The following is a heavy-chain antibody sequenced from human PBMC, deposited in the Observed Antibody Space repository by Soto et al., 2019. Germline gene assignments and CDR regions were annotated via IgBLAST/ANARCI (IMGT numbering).Heavy chain of an antibody. J-gene: IGHJ4*02. CDR2: ISGTGSHT. Sequence: GSLRLSCAASGFSFSDYYLSWIRQAPGKGLEWLSYISGTGSHTYYADPVKGRFTVSRDNAKNSLYLQMNSLRDEDTAVYYCATRSNTFDKWGQGTLVTVSS. D-gene: IGHD5-18*01. V-gene: IGHV3-11*06. CDR1: GFSFSDYY. CDR3: ATRSNTFDK.